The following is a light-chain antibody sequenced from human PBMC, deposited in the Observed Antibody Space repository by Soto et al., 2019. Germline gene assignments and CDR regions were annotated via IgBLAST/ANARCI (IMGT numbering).Light chain of an antibody. CDR2: GAS. V-gene: IGKV3-15*01. CDR3: LQYDGWPLT. CDR1: QTVSSN. J-gene: IGKJ5*01. Sequence: EIVLTQSPATLSLSPGDRATLSCRASQTVSSNLAWYQQRPGQAPRLLIYGASTRATGIPARFSGSGSGTEFTLTIDSLQSEDFVVYYCLQYDGWPLTFGQGTRLEIK.